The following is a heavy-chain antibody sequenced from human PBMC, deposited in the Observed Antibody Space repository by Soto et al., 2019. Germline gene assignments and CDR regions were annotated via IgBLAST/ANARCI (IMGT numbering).Heavy chain of an antibody. CDR3: ARDALAYCGGDCHPYYYYGMDV. V-gene: IGHV3-66*01. J-gene: IGHJ6*02. D-gene: IGHD2-21*02. CDR2: IYSGGST. CDR1: GFTVSSNY. Sequence: GGSLRLSCAASGFTVSSNYMSWVRQAPGKGLEWVSVIYSGGSTYYADSVKGRFTISRDNSKNTLYLQMNSLRAEDTAVYYCARDALAYCGGDCHPYYYYGMDVWGQGTTVTVSS.